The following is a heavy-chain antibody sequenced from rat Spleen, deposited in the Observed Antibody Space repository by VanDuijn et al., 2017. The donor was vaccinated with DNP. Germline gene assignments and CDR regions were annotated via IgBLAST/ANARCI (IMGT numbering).Heavy chain of an antibody. CDR3: ASHSGWFAY. Sequence: EVHLVESGGGLVQPGRSLKLSCAASGFTFDNYYMAWVRQAPKKGLEWVATISTSGSRTYYSDSVKGRFIISRDNGKSSLYLQMNSLKSEDTATYYCASHSGWFAYWGQGTLVTVSS. V-gene: IGHV5-25*01. CDR2: ISTSGSRT. CDR1: GFTFDNYY. D-gene: IGHD1-1*01. J-gene: IGHJ3*01.